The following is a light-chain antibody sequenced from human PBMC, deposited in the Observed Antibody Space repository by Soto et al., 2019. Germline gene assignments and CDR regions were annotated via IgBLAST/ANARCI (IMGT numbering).Light chain of an antibody. Sequence: SYELPQPPSVSVAPGQTARVTCEGNTIGSKSVHWYQQKPGQAPILVVYDDSDRPSGIPERFSGSNSGNTATLTINRVEAGDEADYYCQVWHSSGDQYVFGPGTKVTVL. CDR3: QVWHSSGDQYV. CDR1: TIGSKS. V-gene: IGLV3-21*02. J-gene: IGLJ1*01. CDR2: DDS.